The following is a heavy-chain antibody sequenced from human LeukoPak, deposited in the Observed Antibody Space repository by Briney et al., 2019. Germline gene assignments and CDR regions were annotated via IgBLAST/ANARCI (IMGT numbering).Heavy chain of an antibody. CDR2: ISSSDSTI. Sequence: QPGGSLRLSCAASGFTFNKFGMNWVRQAPGKGREWVSYISSSDSTIYYADSVKGRFTISRDIAKNSLYLQMDSLRAEDTAVYYCGRALAAAYKIDYWGQGTLVTVSS. CDR1: GFTFNKFG. CDR3: GRALAAAYKIDY. J-gene: IGHJ4*02. V-gene: IGHV3-48*01. D-gene: IGHD6-25*01.